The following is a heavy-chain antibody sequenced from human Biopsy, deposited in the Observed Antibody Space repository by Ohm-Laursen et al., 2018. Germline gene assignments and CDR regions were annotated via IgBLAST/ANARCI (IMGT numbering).Heavy chain of an antibody. D-gene: IGHD4-17*01. V-gene: IGHV3-23*01. CDR2: ISGNSDII. CDR3: ALAAAQTVTHFDY. Sequence: GSLRFSCSASGFTFSSYAMTWFRQAPGKGLEWVSTISGNSDIIYDTDSVKGRFTISRDNSKNTLYLQMNSLRADDTAVYYCALAAAQTVTHFDYWGQGTLVTVSS. J-gene: IGHJ4*02. CDR1: GFTFSSYA.